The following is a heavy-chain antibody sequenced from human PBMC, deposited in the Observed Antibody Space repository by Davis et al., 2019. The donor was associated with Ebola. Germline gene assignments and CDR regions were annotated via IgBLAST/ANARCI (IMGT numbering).Heavy chain of an antibody. CDR2: ISYDGSNK. CDR1: GFTFSSYA. CDR3: ARDWSCISTSCYGYYYYGMDV. J-gene: IGHJ6*02. Sequence: PGGSLRLSCAASGFTFSSYAMHWVRQAPGKGLEWVAVISYDGSNKYYADSVKGRFTISRDNSKNTLYLQMNSLRAEDTAVYYCARDWSCISTSCYGYYYYGMDVWGQGTTVTVSS. D-gene: IGHD2-2*01. V-gene: IGHV3-30*04.